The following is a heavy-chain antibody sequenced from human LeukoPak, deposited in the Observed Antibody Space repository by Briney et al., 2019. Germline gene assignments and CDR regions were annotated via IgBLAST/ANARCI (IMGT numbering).Heavy chain of an antibody. Sequence: GGSLRLSCVVSGFTFSNAWMSWVRQAPGKGLEWVGRIKSNSDGGRTDSAAPVKGRFTISRDDSKNTLYLQMNSLKTEDTGVYYCATDPQRGYYFDYWGQGTLVTVSS. CDR2: IKSNSDGGRT. D-gene: IGHD3-3*01. CDR3: ATDPQRGYYFDY. V-gene: IGHV3-15*01. CDR1: GFTFSNAW. J-gene: IGHJ4*02.